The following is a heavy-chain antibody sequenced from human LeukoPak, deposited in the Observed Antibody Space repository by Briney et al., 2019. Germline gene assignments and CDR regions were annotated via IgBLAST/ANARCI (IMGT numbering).Heavy chain of an antibody. CDR1: GFTFSGYT. CDR2: ISASGTST. V-gene: IGHV3-23*01. CDR3: AKDLFYLKRDAAVTDF. Sequence: PGGSLRLSCAASGFTFSGYTMYGVRQAPGKGLEWVSAISASGTSTYYAVSVKGRFTISRDNSKNTVYLQMNSLRAEDTAVYYCAKDLFYLKRDAAVTDFWGRGTLVTVSS. D-gene: IGHD6-13*01. J-gene: IGHJ4*02.